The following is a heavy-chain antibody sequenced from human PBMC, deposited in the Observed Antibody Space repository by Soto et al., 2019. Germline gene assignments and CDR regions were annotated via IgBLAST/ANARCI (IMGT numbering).Heavy chain of an antibody. D-gene: IGHD3-3*01. V-gene: IGHV1-8*01. CDR1: GYTFTSYD. CDR2: MNPNSGNT. CDR3: ARCSSVKYYDFWSGHSYGMAV. Sequence: GASVKVSCKASGYTFTSYDINWVRQATGQGLEWMGWMNPNSGNTGYAQKFQGRVTMTRNTSISTAYMELSSLRSEDTAVYYCARCSSVKYYDFWSGHSYGMAVWAQGTTVTVSS. J-gene: IGHJ6*02.